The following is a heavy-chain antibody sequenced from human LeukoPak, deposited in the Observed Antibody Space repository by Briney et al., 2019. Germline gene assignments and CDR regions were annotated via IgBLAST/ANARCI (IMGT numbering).Heavy chain of an antibody. Sequence: SETLSLTCAVYGGSFSGYYWSWIRQPPEKGLEWIGEINHSGSTNYNPSLKSRVTISVDTSKNQFSLKLSSVTAADTAVYYCARLLVGAGTDSYWGQGTLVTVSS. V-gene: IGHV4-34*01. J-gene: IGHJ4*02. CDR2: INHSGST. D-gene: IGHD6-19*01. CDR3: ARLLVGAGTDSY. CDR1: GGSFSGYY.